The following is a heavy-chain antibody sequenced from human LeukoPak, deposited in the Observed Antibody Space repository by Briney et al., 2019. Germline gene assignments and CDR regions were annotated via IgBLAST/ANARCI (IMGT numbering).Heavy chain of an antibody. Sequence: SETLSLTCSVSGASISSYYWTWIRQPAGKGLEWIGHLYTSGSTIYNPSLKSRVTMSVDTSKNHFSLKLSSVTAADTAVYYCAISSSGWYLDYWGQGTLVTVSS. CDR3: AISSSGWYLDY. CDR1: GASISSYY. D-gene: IGHD6-19*01. J-gene: IGHJ4*02. V-gene: IGHV4-4*07. CDR2: LYTSGST.